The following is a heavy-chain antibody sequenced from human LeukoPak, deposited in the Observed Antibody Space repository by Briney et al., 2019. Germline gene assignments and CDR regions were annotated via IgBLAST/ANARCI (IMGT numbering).Heavy chain of an antibody. CDR2: ISGSGGST. D-gene: IGHD3-9*01. CDR3: AKITLRYFDWLSQPVDY. CDR1: GFTFSSYA. J-gene: IGHJ4*02. V-gene: IGHV3-23*01. Sequence: GGSLRLSCAASGFTFSSYAMSWVRQAPGKGLEWVSAISGSGGSTYYADSVKGRFTISRDNSKYTLYLQMNSLRAEDTAVYYCAKITLRYFDWLSQPVDYWGQGTLVTVSS.